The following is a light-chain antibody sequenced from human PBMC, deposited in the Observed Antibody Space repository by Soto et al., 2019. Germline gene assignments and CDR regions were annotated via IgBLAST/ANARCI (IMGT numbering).Light chain of an antibody. J-gene: IGKJ1*01. CDR1: QSVSSN. CDR2: DAS. V-gene: IGKV3-15*01. CDR3: QQYDDWPET. Sequence: EKVMTQSPATLYVSPGERATLSCRASQSVSSNLAWYQQKPGQAPRLLIYDASTRATGIPARFSGSGSGTEFTLTISSLQSEDLAVYYGQQYDDWPETFGQGTKVEIK.